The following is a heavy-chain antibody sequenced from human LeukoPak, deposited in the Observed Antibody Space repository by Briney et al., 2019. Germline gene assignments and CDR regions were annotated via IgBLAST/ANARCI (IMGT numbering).Heavy chain of an antibody. Sequence: PSETLSLTCTVSGGSISSYYWSWIRQPPGKGLEWIGYIYYSGSTNYNPSLKSRVTISVDTSKNQFSLKLTSVTAADTAVYYCARIPGGIAVVRNAFDIWGQGTMVTVSS. CDR2: IYYSGST. CDR3: ARIPGGIAVVRNAFDI. D-gene: IGHD3-22*01. J-gene: IGHJ3*02. V-gene: IGHV4-59*12. CDR1: GGSISSYY.